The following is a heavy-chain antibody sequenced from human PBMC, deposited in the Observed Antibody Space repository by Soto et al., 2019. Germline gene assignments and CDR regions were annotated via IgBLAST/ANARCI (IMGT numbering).Heavy chain of an antibody. CDR1: GFTFGDYA. CDR2: IRSKAYGGTT. D-gene: IGHD6-19*01. CDR3: TRAREADYYGMDV. V-gene: IGHV3-49*04. J-gene: IGHJ6*02. Sequence: GGSLRLSCRASGFTFGDYAMSWVRQAPGKGLEWVGFIRSKAYGGTTEYAASVKGRFTISRDDSKSIAYLQMNSLKTEDTAVYYCTRAREADYYGMDVWGQGTTVTVSS.